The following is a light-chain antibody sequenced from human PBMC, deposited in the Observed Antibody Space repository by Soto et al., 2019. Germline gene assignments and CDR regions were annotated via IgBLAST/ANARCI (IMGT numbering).Light chain of an antibody. Sequence: DIQMTQSPSTLSASVGDRVSITCRASQSISSWLAWYQQKLGKAPKLLIYKAFSLQSGVPSRFSGRGSGTEFTLTISSLQPDDFGNYYCQQYDNYPPTFGQGTRLEIK. CDR3: QQYDNYPPT. V-gene: IGKV1-5*03. CDR1: QSISSW. J-gene: IGKJ5*01. CDR2: KAF.